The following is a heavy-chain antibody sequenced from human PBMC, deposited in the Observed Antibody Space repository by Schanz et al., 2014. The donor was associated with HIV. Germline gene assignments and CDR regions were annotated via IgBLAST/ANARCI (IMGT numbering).Heavy chain of an antibody. Sequence: DVELLESGGGLVQTGGSLRLSCAATGFTFSTYAMSWVRQAPGKGLEWVSGMRGSDDSTFYADSVKGRFTISRDNSKNTLYVQMNSLRAEDTAIYYCAKTSYGWYFDYWGQGTLVTVSS. CDR3: AKTSYGWYFDY. CDR2: MRGSDDST. J-gene: IGHJ4*02. CDR1: GFTFSTYA. D-gene: IGHD6-19*01. V-gene: IGHV3-23*01.